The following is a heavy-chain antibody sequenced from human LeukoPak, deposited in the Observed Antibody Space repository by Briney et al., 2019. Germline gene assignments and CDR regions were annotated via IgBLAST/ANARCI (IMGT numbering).Heavy chain of an antibody. V-gene: IGHV3-53*01. J-gene: IGHJ2*01. CDR3: ASDSGLGFSWYFDL. CDR2: IYSGGST. CDR1: GFTVSSNY. D-gene: IGHD1-26*01. Sequence: GGSLRLSCAASGFTVSSNYMSWVRQAPGKGLEWVSVIYSGGSTYYADSVKGRFTISRDNSKNTLYLQMNSLRAEDTAVYYCASDSGLGFSWYFDLWGRGTLVTVSS.